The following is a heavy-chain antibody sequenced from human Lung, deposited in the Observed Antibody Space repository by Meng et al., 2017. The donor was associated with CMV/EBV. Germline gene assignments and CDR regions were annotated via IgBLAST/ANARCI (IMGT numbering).Heavy chain of an antibody. CDR2: ISSSSSYI. J-gene: IGHJ4*02. V-gene: IGHV3-21*01. Sequence: GGSXRLXCAASGFTFSTYRMNWVRQAPGKGLEWVSSISSSSSYIYYADSVKGRFTISRDNAKNSLYLQMNSLRAEDTAVYYCARVLGYCSSTSCASDYWGQGTXVTCSS. CDR3: ARVLGYCSSTSCASDY. D-gene: IGHD2-2*01. CDR1: GFTFSTYR.